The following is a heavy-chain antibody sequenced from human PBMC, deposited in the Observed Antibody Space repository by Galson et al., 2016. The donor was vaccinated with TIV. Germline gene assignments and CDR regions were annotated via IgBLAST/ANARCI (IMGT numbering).Heavy chain of an antibody. J-gene: IGHJ1*01. V-gene: IGHV3-48*01. Sequence: SLRLSCAASGFNLNSYTMHWVRQAPGKGLEWLFSISTSSRTIHYADSVKGRFTVSRDNGKDLLYLQMNSLRAEDTAVYYCARDGGHYPALQYWGLGTLVTVSS. D-gene: IGHD4-23*01. CDR1: GFNLNSYT. CDR3: ARDGGHYPALQY. CDR2: ISTSSRTI.